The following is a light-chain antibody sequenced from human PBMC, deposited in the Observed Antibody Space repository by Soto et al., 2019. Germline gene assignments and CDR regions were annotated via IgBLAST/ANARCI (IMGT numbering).Light chain of an antibody. CDR3: SSYTSSDYV. CDR1: SSDVGGYNY. Sequence: QSALTQPASVSGSPGQSITISCTGTSSDVGGYNYVSWYQQHPGKAPKLMMYDVSNRPSGVSNRFSGSKSGNTASLTISGLQAEDEADYYCSSYTSSDYVFGTGTKLTVL. CDR2: DVS. J-gene: IGLJ1*01. V-gene: IGLV2-14*01.